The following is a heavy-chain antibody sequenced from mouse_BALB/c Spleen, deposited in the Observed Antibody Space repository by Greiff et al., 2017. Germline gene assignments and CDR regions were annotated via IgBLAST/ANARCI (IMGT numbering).Heavy chain of an antibody. D-gene: IGHD3-2*02. Sequence: EVQGVESGGGLVQPGGSLRLSCATSGFTFTDYYMSWVRQPPGKALEWLGFIRNKANGYTTEYSASVKGRFTISRDNSQSILYLQMNTLRAEDSATYYCARDIGYEGFAYWGQGTLVTVSA. V-gene: IGHV7-3*02. CDR1: GFTFTDYY. CDR2: IRNKANGYTT. CDR3: ARDIGYEGFAY. J-gene: IGHJ3*01.